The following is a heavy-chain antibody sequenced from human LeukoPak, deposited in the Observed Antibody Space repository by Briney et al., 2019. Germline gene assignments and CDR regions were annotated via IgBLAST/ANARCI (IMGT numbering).Heavy chain of an antibody. V-gene: IGHV1-8*03. CDR1: GYTFTSYD. CDR2: MNPNSGNT. J-gene: IGHJ3*02. D-gene: IGHD2-2*01. Sequence: ASVKVSCKASGYTFTSYDINWVRQATGQGLEWMGWMNPNSGNTGYAQKFQGRVTITRNTSISTAYMELSSLRSKDTAVYYCASVGYCSSTSCRKGAFDIWGQGTMVTVSS. CDR3: ASVGYCSSTSCRKGAFDI.